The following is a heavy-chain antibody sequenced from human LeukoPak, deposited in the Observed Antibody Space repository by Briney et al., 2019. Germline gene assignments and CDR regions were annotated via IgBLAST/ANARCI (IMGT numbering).Heavy chain of an antibody. D-gene: IGHD6-6*01. CDR3: ATASQRSPYSSSSAGWFDP. J-gene: IGHJ5*02. V-gene: IGHV4-34*01. CDR1: GGSFSGYY. CDR2: INHSGST. Sequence: SETLSLTCAVYGGSFSGYYWSWIRQPPGKGLEWIGEINHSGSTNYNPSLKSRVTISVDTSKNQFSLKLSSVTAADTAVYYCATASQRSPYSSSSAGWFDPWGQGTLATVSS.